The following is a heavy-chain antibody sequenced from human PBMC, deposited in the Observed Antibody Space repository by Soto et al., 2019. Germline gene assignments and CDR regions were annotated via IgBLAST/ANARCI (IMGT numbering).Heavy chain of an antibody. J-gene: IGHJ4*02. V-gene: IGHV3-30*18. CDR2: ISHDGSNK. D-gene: IGHD5-18*01. Sequence: QVLLVESGGGVVQPGRSLRLSCAASGFTFSSYAMHWVRQAPGKGLAWVAIISHDGSNKYYADSVEGRFTISRDNSKNTLYLQMNSLRAEDTAVYYCAKNTGYSYGFPFDYGGQGTLVTVSS. CDR3: AKNTGYSYGFPFDY. CDR1: GFTFSSYA.